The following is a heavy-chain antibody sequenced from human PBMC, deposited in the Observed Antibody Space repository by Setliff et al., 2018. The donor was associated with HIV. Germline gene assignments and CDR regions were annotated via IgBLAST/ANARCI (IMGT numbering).Heavy chain of an antibody. D-gene: IGHD3-10*01. V-gene: IGHV4-4*09. J-gene: IGHJ4*02. CDR1: GGSISGYH. Sequence: SETLSLTCTVSGGSISGYHWNWLRQTPGKGLEWIGYIWTSGSTNYNPSLKSRVTISIDTSKNQFSLKLSSVTAADTAVYYCARFKGEVCWGQGTLVTVSS. CDR2: IWTSGST. CDR3: ARFKGEVC.